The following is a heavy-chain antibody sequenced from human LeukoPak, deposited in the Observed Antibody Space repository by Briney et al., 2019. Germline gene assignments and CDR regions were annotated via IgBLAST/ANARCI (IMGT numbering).Heavy chain of an antibody. V-gene: IGHV4-61*08. Sequence: SETLSLTCTVSGGSISSGDYYWSWIRQPPGKGLEWIGYLYYSGSTNYNPSLKSRVTISVDTSKNQFSLKLSSVTAADTAVYYCARDSSSSWPPGLFDWGQGTLVTVSS. J-gene: IGHJ4*02. CDR2: LYYSGST. CDR1: GGSISSGDYY. CDR3: ARDSSSSWPPGLFD. D-gene: IGHD6-13*01.